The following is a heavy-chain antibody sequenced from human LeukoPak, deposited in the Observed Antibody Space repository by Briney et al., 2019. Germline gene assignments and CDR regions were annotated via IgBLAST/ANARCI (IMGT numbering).Heavy chain of an antibody. Sequence: GGSLRLSCAASGFTFSSYGMHWVRQAPGKGLEWVAFIRYDGSNKYYADSVKGRFTISRDNSKNTLYLQMNSLRAEDTAVYYCAKDGSTYSGYDRWGQGTPVTVSS. CDR2: IRYDGSNK. J-gene: IGHJ4*02. D-gene: IGHD5-12*01. V-gene: IGHV3-30*02. CDR3: AKDGSTYSGYDR. CDR1: GFTFSSYG.